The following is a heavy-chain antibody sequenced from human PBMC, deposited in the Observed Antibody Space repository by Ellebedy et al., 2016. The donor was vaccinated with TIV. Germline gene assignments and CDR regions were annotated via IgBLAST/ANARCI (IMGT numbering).Heavy chain of an antibody. CDR2: IYWDDDK. CDR1: GFSLSTRGVG. D-gene: IGHD6-13*01. Sequence: SGPTLVKPTQTLRLTCTFSGFSLSTRGVGVGWIRQPPGKALEWLALIYWDDDKRYSPSLKSRLTITKDISKKQVVLTMTNMDPVDTATYYCAHRHESTSWDDDLWENWGQGTLVTVSS. J-gene: IGHJ1*01. CDR3: AHRHESTSWDDDLWEN. V-gene: IGHV2-5*02.